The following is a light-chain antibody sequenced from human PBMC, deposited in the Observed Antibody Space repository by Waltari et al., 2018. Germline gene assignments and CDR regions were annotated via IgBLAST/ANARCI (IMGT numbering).Light chain of an antibody. CDR3: CSYAGSSTFVV. CDR2: EGS. Sequence: QSALTQPASVSGSPGQSITLSCTGTSSDVGSYNLVSWYQQHPGKAPQLMIYEGSKRPSGVSNRFSGSKSGNTASLTISGLQAEDEADYYCCSYAGSSTFVVFGGGTKLTVL. CDR1: SSDVGSYNL. V-gene: IGLV2-23*03. J-gene: IGLJ2*01.